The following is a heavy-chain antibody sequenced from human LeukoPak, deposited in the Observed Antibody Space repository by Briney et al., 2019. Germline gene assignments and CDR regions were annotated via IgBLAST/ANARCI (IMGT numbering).Heavy chain of an antibody. V-gene: IGHV3-11*04. Sequence: PGGSLRLSCAASGFTFSDYYMSWIRQAPGKGLEWVSSISSGGAYIYYADSVKGRFTISRDNAKNSLYLQMNSLRAEDTAVYYCARVADSSGWYFAYWGQGTLVTVSS. D-gene: IGHD6-19*01. CDR2: ISSGGAYI. CDR1: GFTFSDYY. J-gene: IGHJ4*02. CDR3: ARVADSSGWYFAY.